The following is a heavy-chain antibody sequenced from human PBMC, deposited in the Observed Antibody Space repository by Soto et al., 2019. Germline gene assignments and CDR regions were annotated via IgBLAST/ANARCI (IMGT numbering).Heavy chain of an antibody. Sequence: LSLTCAASGFTFSSYGMHWVRQAPGKGLEWVAVISYDGSNKYYADSVKGRFTISRDNSKNTLYLQMNSLRAEDTAVYYCAKDTSVYRYWYYYYYGMDVWGQGTTVTVSS. CDR1: GFTFSSYG. CDR3: AKDTSVYRYWYYYYYGMDV. CDR2: ISYDGSNK. V-gene: IGHV3-30*18. J-gene: IGHJ6*02. D-gene: IGHD2-8*02.